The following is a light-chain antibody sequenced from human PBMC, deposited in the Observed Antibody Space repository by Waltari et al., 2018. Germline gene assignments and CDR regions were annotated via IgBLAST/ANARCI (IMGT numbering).Light chain of an antibody. J-gene: IGKJ5*01. CDR2: LAS. V-gene: IGKV4-1*01. Sequence: DIVMTQSPDSLAVSLGERATINCNSSQTVLYSSNNKNYLAWYQHKPGQPPKLLIYLASTRESGVPDRCIGSGSGTDFTLTISSLQAEDVASYYCQQYHSSPFTFGQGTRLEIK. CDR3: QQYHSSPFT. CDR1: QTVLYSSNNKNY.